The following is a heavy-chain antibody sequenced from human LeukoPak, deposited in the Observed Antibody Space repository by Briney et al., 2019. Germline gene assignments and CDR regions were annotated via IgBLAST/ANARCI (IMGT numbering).Heavy chain of an antibody. Sequence: PGGSLRLSCAASGFTFSSYAMSWVRQAPGKGLEWVSAISGSGGSTYYADSVKGRFTISRDNSKNTLYLQMNSLRAEDTAVYYCAKRYHYDFWSGYQTRSNFDYWGQGTLVTVSS. CDR2: ISGSGGST. J-gene: IGHJ4*02. D-gene: IGHD3-3*01. V-gene: IGHV3-23*01. CDR1: GFTFSSYA. CDR3: AKRYHYDFWSGYQTRSNFDY.